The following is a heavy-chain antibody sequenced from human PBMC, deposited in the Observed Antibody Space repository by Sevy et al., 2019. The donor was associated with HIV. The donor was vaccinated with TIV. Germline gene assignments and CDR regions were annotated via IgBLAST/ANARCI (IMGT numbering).Heavy chain of an antibody. CDR1: GYTFTSYG. CDR3: ARDGSGYYEAAFDI. Sequence: ASVKVSCKASGYTFTSYGISWVRQAPGQGLEWMGWISAYNGNTNYAQKLQGRVTMTTDTSTSTAYMELRSLRSDDAAVYYCARDGSGYYEAAFDIWGQGTMVTVSS. V-gene: IGHV1-18*01. D-gene: IGHD3-22*01. CDR2: ISAYNGNT. J-gene: IGHJ3*02.